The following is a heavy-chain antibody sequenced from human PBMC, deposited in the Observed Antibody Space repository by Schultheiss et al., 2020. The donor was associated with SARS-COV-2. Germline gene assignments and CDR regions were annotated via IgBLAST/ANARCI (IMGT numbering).Heavy chain of an antibody. CDR3: ARSRVAENFDY. CDR2: INHSGST. Sequence: ESLKISCAASGFTFSSYAMHWVRQAPGKGLEWIGEINHSGSTNYNPSLKSRVTISVDTSNNQFSLNLRSVTAADTAVYYCARSRVAENFDYWGHGTLVTVSS. J-gene: IGHJ4*01. CDR1: GFTFSSYA. D-gene: IGHD2-21*01. V-gene: IGHV4-34*08.